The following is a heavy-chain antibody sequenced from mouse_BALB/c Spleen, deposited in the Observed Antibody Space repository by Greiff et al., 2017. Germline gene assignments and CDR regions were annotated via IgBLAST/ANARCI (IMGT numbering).Heavy chain of an antibody. CDR3: ARDIGSGYYAMDY. CDR1: GFSLTSYG. Sequence: QVQLKESGPGLVAPSQSLSITCTVSGFSLTSYGVHWVRQPPGKGLEWLGVIWAGGSTNYNSALMSRLSISKDNSKSQVFLKMNSLQTDDTAMYYCARDIGSGYYAMDYWGQGTSVTVSS. CDR2: IWAGGST. V-gene: IGHV2-9*02. J-gene: IGHJ4*01. D-gene: IGHD3-1*01.